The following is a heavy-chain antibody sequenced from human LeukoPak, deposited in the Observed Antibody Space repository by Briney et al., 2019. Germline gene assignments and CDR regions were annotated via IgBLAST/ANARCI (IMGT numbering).Heavy chain of an antibody. CDR1: GFTFSSYS. V-gene: IGHV3-21*01. Sequence: GGSLRLSCAASGFTFSSYSMNWVRQAPGEGLEWVSSISSSSSYIYYADSVKGRFTISRENAKNSLYLQMNSLRAEDTAVYYCARALSSTSCCLFDYWGQGTLVTVSS. CDR3: ARALSSTSCCLFDY. D-gene: IGHD2-2*01. J-gene: IGHJ4*02. CDR2: ISSSSSYI.